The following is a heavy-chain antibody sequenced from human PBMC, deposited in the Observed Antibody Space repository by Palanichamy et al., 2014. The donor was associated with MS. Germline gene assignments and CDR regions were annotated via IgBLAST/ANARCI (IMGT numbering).Heavy chain of an antibody. CDR1: GYAFTDYA. CDR2: INAGNGNT. Sequence: QVQLVQSGAEVKKPGPSVKVSCKASGYAFTDYAIHWVRQAPGQRLEWMGWINAGNGNTKYSQKFQSRVTITRDTSADTAYMELSSLRSEDTALYYCAREHDSWSGYSFDFWGQGTLVTASS. J-gene: IGHJ4*02. CDR3: AREHDSWSGYSFDF. D-gene: IGHD3-3*01. V-gene: IGHV1-3*01.